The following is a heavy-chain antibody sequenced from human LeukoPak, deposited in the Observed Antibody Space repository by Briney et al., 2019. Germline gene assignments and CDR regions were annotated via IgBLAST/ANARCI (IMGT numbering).Heavy chain of an antibody. J-gene: IGHJ4*02. D-gene: IGHD6-13*01. V-gene: IGHV3-21*01. CDR3: ASPQYSSSWYYFDY. Sequence: PGGSLRLSCAASGFTFSSYSMNRVRQAPGKGLEWVSSISSSSSYIYYADSVKGRFTISRDNAKNSLYLQMNSRRAEDTAVYYCASPQYSSSWYYFDYWGQGTLVTVSS. CDR2: ISSSSSYI. CDR1: GFTFSSYS.